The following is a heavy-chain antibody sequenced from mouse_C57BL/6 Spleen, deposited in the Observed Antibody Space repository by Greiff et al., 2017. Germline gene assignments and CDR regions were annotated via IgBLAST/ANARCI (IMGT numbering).Heavy chain of an antibody. J-gene: IGHJ4*01. D-gene: IGHD1-1*01. CDR2: IWRGGST. CDR3: AREFPITTVVARAMDY. CDR1: GFSLTSYG. V-gene: IGHV2-2*01. Sequence: QVQLQQSGPGLVQPSQSLSITCTVSGFSLTSYGVHWVRQSPGKGLEWLGVIWRGGSTDSNAAFISILSISKDNSKSQVFLKMNSLQADDTAIYYCAREFPITTVVARAMDYWGQGTSVTVSS.